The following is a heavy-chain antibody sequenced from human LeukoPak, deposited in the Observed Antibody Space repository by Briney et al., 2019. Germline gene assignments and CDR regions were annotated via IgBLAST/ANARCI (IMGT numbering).Heavy chain of an antibody. CDR3: ARDPPGGYYFHI. Sequence: GGSLRLSCAASGFTFSSYGMHWVRQAPGKGLEWVAVMSFDGSHTYYADSVKGRFTISRDNAKSSLYLQMNSLRAEDTAVYYCARDPPGGYYFHIWGQGTMVTVSS. CDR2: MSFDGSHT. CDR1: GFTFSSYG. J-gene: IGHJ3*02. D-gene: IGHD3-10*01. V-gene: IGHV3-30*03.